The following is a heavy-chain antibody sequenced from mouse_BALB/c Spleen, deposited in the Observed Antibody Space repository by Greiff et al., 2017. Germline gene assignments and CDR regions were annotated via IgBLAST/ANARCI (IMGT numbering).Heavy chain of an antibody. V-gene: IGHV6-6*02. D-gene: IGHD2-1*01. CDR3: TLRYYGNYDAMDY. CDR2: IRLKSNNYAT. Sequence: EVKLEESGGGLVQPGGSMKLSCVASGFTFSNYWMNWVRQSPEKGLEWVAEIRLKSNNYATHYAESVKGRFTISRDDSKSSVYLQMNNLRAEDTGIYYCTLRYYGNYDAMDYWGQGTSVTVSS. CDR1: GFTFSNYW. J-gene: IGHJ4*01.